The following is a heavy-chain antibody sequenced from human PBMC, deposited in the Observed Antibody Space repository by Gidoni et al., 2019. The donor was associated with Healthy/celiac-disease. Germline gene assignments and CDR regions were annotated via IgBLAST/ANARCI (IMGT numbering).Heavy chain of an antibody. D-gene: IGHD4-4*01. V-gene: IGHV4-31*03. CDR3: ARDRSNYAMGLDY. J-gene: IGHJ4*02. CDR2: IYYSGST. Sequence: QVQLQESGPGLVKPSQTLYITCTVPGGSIGSGCYYWSWIRQHPGKGLAWIGYIYYSGSTYYNPSLTSRVTISVDTSKNQFSLKLSSVTAADTAVYYCARDRSNYAMGLDYWGQGTLVTVSS. CDR1: GGSIGSGCYY.